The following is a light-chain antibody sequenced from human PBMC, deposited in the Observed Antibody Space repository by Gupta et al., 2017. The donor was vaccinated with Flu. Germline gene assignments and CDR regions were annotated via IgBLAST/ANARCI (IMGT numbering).Light chain of an antibody. CDR1: SSDVGSYNL. CDR2: EGS. CDR3: CSYAGTSTWV. J-gene: IGLJ2*01. V-gene: IGLV2-23*01. Sequence: ITISCTGTSSDVGSYNLVSWYQHHPGKAPKLMIDEGSKRPSGVSNRFSGSRSGNTASLTISGLQAEDEADYYCCSYAGTSTWVFGGGTKLTVL.